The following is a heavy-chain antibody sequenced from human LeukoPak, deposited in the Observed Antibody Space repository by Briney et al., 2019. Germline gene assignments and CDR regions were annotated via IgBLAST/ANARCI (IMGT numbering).Heavy chain of an antibody. V-gene: IGHV3-11*04. D-gene: IGHD6-6*01. CDR3: AREARGPTFDY. CDR1: GFTFSDYY. J-gene: IGHJ4*02. CDR2: ISSSGSTI. Sequence: KSGGSLRLSCAASGFTFSDYYMSWIRQAPGKGLEWVSYISSSGSTIYYADSVKGRFTISTDNAKNSLYLQMTSLRAEDTAVYYCAREARGPTFDYWGQGTLVTVSS.